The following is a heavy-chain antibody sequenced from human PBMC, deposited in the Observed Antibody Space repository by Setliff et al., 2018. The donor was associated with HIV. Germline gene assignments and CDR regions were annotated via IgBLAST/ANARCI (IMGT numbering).Heavy chain of an antibody. V-gene: IGHV4-39*07. D-gene: IGHD6-19*01. J-gene: IGHJ4*02. Sequence: SLTSTVSRDSIRNGAYYWGWIRQPPGKGLEWIGSIYYSGSAYYNPSFKSRVTLSVDTSENQFSLRLSSVTAADTAVYFCARGGTVSADFDSWGQGTLVTVSS. CDR1: RDSIRNGAYY. CDR3: ARGGTVSADFDS. CDR2: IYYSGSA.